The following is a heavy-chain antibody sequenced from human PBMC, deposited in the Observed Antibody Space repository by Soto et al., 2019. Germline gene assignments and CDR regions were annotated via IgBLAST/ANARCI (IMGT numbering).Heavy chain of an antibody. V-gene: IGHV3-23*01. CDR2: ISGSGGTT. J-gene: IGHJ4*02. CDR1: GFTFSSSA. D-gene: IGHD2-21*01. CDR3: AKARSATVVSRVTPDY. Sequence: GGSLRLSCAASGFTFSSSAMSWVRLAPGKGLEWVSTISGSGGTTSYADSVKGRFTISRDNSKDTLYLQMNSLRAEDTAMYYCAKARSATVVSRVTPDYWGQGTLVTVSS.